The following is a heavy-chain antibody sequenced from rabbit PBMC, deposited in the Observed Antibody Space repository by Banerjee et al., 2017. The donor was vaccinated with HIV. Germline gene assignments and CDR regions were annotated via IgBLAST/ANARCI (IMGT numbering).Heavy chain of an antibody. Sequence: QSLEESGGDLVKPGASLSLTCTASGFSFSGNYYICWVRQAPGKGLEWIACIDAGSSGGTYYATWAKGRITISKTSSTTVTLQMTSLTAADTATYFCARFGDAGDTGFGIGTDYFNLWGPGTLVTVS. CDR3: ARFGDAGDTGFGIGTDYFNL. V-gene: IGHV1S40*01. J-gene: IGHJ4*01. CDR1: GFSFSGNYY. D-gene: IGHD7-1*01. CDR2: IDAGSSGGT.